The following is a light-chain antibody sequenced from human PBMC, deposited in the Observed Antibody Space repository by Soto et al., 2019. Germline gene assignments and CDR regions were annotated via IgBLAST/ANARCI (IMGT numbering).Light chain of an antibody. Sequence: EIVMTQSPAILSVSPGERATLSCRASQSVSSNLAWYQQKPGQAPRLLIYGASTRATGIPARFSGSGSGTEFTLTISSLQSEDFAVYYCQQYNNWPSGTFGQGTKV. CDR3: QQYNNWPSGT. J-gene: IGKJ1*01. CDR1: QSVSSN. V-gene: IGKV3-15*01. CDR2: GAS.